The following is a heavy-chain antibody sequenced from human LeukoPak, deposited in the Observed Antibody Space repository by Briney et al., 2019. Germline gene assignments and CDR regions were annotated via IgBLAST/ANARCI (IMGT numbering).Heavy chain of an antibody. Sequence: SETLSLTCTVSGGSISSSSYYWGWIRQPPGKGLEWIGSIYYSGSTYYNPSLKSRVTISVDTSKNQFSLKLSSVTAADTAVYYCARGRNYYDSSGYYYLGWGQGTLVTVSS. CDR1: GGSISSSSYY. D-gene: IGHD3-22*01. CDR3: ARGRNYYDSSGYYYLG. J-gene: IGHJ4*02. V-gene: IGHV4-39*07. CDR2: IYYSGST.